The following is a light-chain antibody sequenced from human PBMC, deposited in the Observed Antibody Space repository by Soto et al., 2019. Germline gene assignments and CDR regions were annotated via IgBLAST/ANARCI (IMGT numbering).Light chain of an antibody. CDR1: SSDVGSYDH. J-gene: IGLJ1*01. V-gene: IGLV2-14*01. Sequence: QSVLAQPASVSGSPGQSITISCSGTSSDVGSYDHVAWYQQIPGKTPKLMIYEVSNRPSGVSSRFSGSKSGNTASLTISGLQAEDEADYYCSSYTGSSTSYVFGSGTTVTVL. CDR3: SSYTGSSTSYV. CDR2: EVS.